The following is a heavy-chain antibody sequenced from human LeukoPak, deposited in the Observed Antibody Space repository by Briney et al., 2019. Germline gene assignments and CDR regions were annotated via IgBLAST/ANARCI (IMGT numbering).Heavy chain of an antibody. CDR3: ARVAAAGSGLWYFDY. Sequence: SETLSLTCTVSGGSISNYYWSWIRQPPGKGLEWIGYIYYSGRTDYNPSLKSRVTISVDASKNQFSLKLSSVTAADTAVYYCARVAAAGSGLWYFDYWGQGTLVTVSS. V-gene: IGHV4-59*01. CDR2: IYYSGRT. CDR1: GGSISNYY. J-gene: IGHJ4*02. D-gene: IGHD6-13*01.